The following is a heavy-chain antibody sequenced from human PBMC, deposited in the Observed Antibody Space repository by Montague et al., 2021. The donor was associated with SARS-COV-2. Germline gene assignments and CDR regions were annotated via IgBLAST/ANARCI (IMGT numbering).Heavy chain of an antibody. J-gene: IGHJ5*02. D-gene: IGHD2-2*01. Sequence: TLSLTCTVSGDSVSGGPYYWTWIRQPAGKGLEWIGRIFTRGSTLYNPSLKSRVTISLDPSENQFSLTLSSVTAADTAVYYCTREVLAVMRPWFDPWGQGTLVTVYS. CDR1: GDSVSGGPYY. CDR2: IFTRGST. V-gene: IGHV4-61*02. CDR3: TREVLAVMRPWFDP.